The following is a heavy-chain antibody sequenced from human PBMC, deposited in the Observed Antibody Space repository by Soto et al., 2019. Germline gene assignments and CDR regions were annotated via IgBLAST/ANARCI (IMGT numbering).Heavy chain of an antibody. CDR2: IWYDGSNK. CDR1: GFTFSSCA. V-gene: IGHV3-33*08. D-gene: IGHD6-6*01. CDR3: ARDPSIAALFFSLGGDYYFDY. Sequence: GGSLRLSCAASGFTFSSCAMHWVRQAPGKGLEWVAVIWYDGSNKYYADSVKGRFTISRDNSKNTLYLQMNSLRAEDTAVYYCARDPSIAALFFSLGGDYYFDYWGQGTLVTVSS. J-gene: IGHJ4*02.